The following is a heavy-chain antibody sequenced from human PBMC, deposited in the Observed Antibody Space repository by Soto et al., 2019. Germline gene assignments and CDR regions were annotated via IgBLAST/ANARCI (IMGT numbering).Heavy chain of an antibody. Sequence: QVQLVASGGGVVQPGRSLRLSCAASGFTFSSYAMHWVRQAPGKGLGWVAVISYDGSDKYYADSVKGRFTISRDNSKNTLNLQMNSLRADDTAVYYCAKALGELSPESYDYWGQGTLITVSS. D-gene: IGHD3-16*02. CDR1: GFTFSSYA. CDR2: ISYDGSDK. V-gene: IGHV3-30*18. CDR3: AKALGELSPESYDY. J-gene: IGHJ4*02.